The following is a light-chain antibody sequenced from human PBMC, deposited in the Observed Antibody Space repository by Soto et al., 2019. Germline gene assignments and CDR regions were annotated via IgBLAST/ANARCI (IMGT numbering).Light chain of an antibody. J-gene: IGKJ3*01. CDR3: QQYGSSPGT. V-gene: IGKV3-20*01. CDR2: GAS. Sequence: EIVLTQSPGTLSLSPGERATLSCRASQSVSSSYLAWYQQKPGQAPRLLIYGASSMATGIPDRFSGSGSGTDFTLTISRLEPEDFALYYCQQYGSSPGTFGPGTKVDIK. CDR1: QSVSSSY.